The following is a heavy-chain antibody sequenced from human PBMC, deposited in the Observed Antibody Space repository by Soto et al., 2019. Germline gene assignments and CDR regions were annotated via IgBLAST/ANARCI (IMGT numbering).Heavy chain of an antibody. CDR2: IMPVLGTP. CDR3: PCSGGQIHLLIYYGLNV. V-gene: IGHV1-69*01. J-gene: IGHJ6*02. D-gene: IGHD2-15*01. Sequence: QVLLVQSSAEVKKPGSSVKVSCKASGGTFTSTAFSWVRQAPGQGLEWMGGIMPVLGTPNYAQKFQARLTVTAQASPSTFLMELRSPRSDDQAVYYCPCSGGQIHLLIYYGLNVWGQGTTVT. CDR1: GGTFTSTA.